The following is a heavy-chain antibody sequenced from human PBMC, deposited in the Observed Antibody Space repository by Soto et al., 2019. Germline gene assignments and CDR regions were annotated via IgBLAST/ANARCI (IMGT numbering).Heavy chain of an antibody. CDR1: GGSISFDHYH. CDR3: VREDDGGDRDYYGLDV. D-gene: IGHD2-21*02. CDR2: IHYSGSV. J-gene: IGHJ6*02. V-gene: IGHV4-30-4*01. Sequence: PSETLSLTCTVSGGSISFDHYHWTWIRQPAGKGLEWIGYIHYSGSVYYNPSPQSRVSMSVDTSKNLFSLKLSSVTAADTAVYFCVREDDGGDRDYYGLDVWGQGTTVTGLL.